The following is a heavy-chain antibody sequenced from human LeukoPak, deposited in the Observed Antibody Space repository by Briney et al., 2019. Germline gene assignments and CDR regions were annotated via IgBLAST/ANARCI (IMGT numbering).Heavy chain of an antibody. Sequence: SETLSLTCAVYGGSFSGYYWSWIRQPPGKGLEWIGEINHSGSTNYNPSLKSRVTISVDTSKNQFSLKLSSVAAGDTAGYYCARLGGSGRYYYYGMDVWGQGTTVTVSS. CDR2: INHSGST. V-gene: IGHV4-34*01. J-gene: IGHJ6*02. CDR3: ARLGGSGRYYYYGMDV. D-gene: IGHD3-10*01. CDR1: GGSFSGYY.